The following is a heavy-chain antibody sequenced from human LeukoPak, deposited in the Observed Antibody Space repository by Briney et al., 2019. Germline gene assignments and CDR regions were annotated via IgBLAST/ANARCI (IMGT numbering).Heavy chain of an antibody. V-gene: IGHV3-7*03. Sequence: GGSLRLSCAASGFTFSSYWMSWVRQAPGKGLEWVANIKQDGSEKYYVDSVKGRFTISRDNAKNSLYLQMISLRAEDTAVYYCARPKGAVAGTFPFDYWGQGTLVTVSS. D-gene: IGHD6-19*01. CDR3: ARPKGAVAGTFPFDY. J-gene: IGHJ4*02. CDR2: IKQDGSEK. CDR1: GFTFSSYW.